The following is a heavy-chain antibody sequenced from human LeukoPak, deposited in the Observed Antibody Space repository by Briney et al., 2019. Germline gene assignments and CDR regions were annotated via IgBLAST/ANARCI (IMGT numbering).Heavy chain of an antibody. D-gene: IGHD3-10*01. CDR2: IYPGDSDT. CDR3: ARHRQSPTYYYGSGSYPIDY. V-gene: IGHV5-51*01. Sequence: GESLKISCKGSGYSFTSYWIGWVRQMPGKGLEWMGIIYPGDSDTRYSPSFQGQVTISADKSISTAYLQRSSLKASDTAMYYCARHRQSPTYYYGSGSYPIDYWGQGTLVTVSS. CDR1: GYSFTSYW. J-gene: IGHJ4*02.